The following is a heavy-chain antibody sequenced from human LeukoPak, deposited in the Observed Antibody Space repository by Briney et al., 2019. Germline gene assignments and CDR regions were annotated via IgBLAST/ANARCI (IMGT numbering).Heavy chain of an antibody. CDR3: ARSVCSSTRCYPYGMDV. J-gene: IGHJ6*04. D-gene: IGHD2-2*01. Sequence: GESLEISCKGSGYSFTSYWIGWVRQMPAKGLEWMGIIYPGDSDTRYSPSFQGQVTISADKSISTAYLQWSSLKASDTAMYYCARSVCSSTRCYPYGMDVWGKGTTVTVSS. CDR1: GYSFTSYW. CDR2: IYPGDSDT. V-gene: IGHV5-51*01.